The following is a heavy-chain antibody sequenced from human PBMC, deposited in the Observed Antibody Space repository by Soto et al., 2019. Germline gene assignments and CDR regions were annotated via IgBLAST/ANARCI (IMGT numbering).Heavy chain of an antibody. J-gene: IGHJ6*02. CDR2: IYYSGET. Sequence: QVQLQESGPGLVNPSEPLSLTCPVSVASTSGSNWGGIRLPPGKGLEWIGNIYYSGETNSNPSVKSRVTISVDRTKNQCSLKLSSVTAADTAVYYCARDQGGEFLKGSGMDVWGQGTTVTVSS. CDR3: ARDQGGEFLKGSGMDV. D-gene: IGHD3-10*01. CDR1: VASTSGSN. V-gene: IGHV4-59*01.